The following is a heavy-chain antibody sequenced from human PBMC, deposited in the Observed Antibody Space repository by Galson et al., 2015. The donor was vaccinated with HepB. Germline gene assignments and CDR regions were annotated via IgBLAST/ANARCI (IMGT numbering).Heavy chain of an antibody. CDR2: ISAYNGNT. J-gene: IGHJ6*02. CDR1: GYTFTSYG. CDR3: ARVQWSGPPFYWSPPEETPLDV. D-gene: IGHD3-3*01. Sequence: SVKVSCKASGYTFTSYGISWVRQAPGQGLEWMGWISAYNGNTNYAQKLQGRVTMTTDTSTSTAYMELRSLRSDDTAVYYCARVQWSGPPFYWSPPEETPLDVWGQGTTVTVSS. V-gene: IGHV1-18*04.